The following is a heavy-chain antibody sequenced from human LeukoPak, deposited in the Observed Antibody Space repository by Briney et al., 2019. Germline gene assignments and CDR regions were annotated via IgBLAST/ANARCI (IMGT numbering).Heavy chain of an antibody. D-gene: IGHD3-22*01. J-gene: IGHJ4*02. CDR2: IYYSGST. CDR3: ARVKAYDSSGYCFDY. V-gene: IGHV4-30-4*01. Sequence: SETLSLTCTVSGGSISSGDYYWSWIRQPPGKGLEGIGYIYYSGSTYYNPSLKSRVTISVDTSKNQFSLKLSSVTAADTAVYYCARVKAYDSSGYCFDYWGQGTLVTVSS. CDR1: GGSISSGDYY.